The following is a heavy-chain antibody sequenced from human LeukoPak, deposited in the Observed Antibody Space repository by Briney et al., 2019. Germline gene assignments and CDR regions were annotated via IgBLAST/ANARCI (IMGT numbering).Heavy chain of an antibody. Sequence: PGGSLRLSCAASGFTFSTYAMSWVRQAPGEGLEWGSSFTVSGGSTYYVDSVKGRFTISRDNSKNTLYLQRHSLRADDTAVYYCAKDAVAPGSGGDYFDYWGQGTLVTVSS. D-gene: IGHD3-10*01. CDR2: FTVSGGST. V-gene: IGHV3-23*01. CDR3: AKDAVAPGSGGDYFDY. CDR1: GFTFSTYA. J-gene: IGHJ4*02.